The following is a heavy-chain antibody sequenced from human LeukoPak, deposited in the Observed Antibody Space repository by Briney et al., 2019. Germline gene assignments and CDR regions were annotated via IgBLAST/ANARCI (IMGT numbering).Heavy chain of an antibody. CDR2: IHHTGRT. J-gene: IGHJ4*02. CDR1: GGPITNDNW. V-gene: IGHV4-4*02. Sequence: SETPSLTCVVSGGPITNDNWWNWVRQPPGKGLEWIGEIHHTGRTNYNPSLKSRVTISVDKSKNAFSLKVTSVTAADTAVYYCAKNGYYSSDSWGPGTLVTVSS. D-gene: IGHD1-26*01. CDR3: AKNGYYSSDS.